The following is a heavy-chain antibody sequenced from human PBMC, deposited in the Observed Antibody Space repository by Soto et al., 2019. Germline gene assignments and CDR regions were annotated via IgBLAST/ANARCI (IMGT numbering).Heavy chain of an antibody. CDR3: ARRGSMVQGLNDAFDL. J-gene: IGHJ3*01. CDR2: ISAYNGNT. CDR1: GYTFTSYG. D-gene: IGHD3-10*01. Sequence: QVQLVQSGAEVKKPGASVKVSCKASGYTFTSYGISWLRQAPGQGLEWMGWISAYNGNTHYAQKLQGRVTMTTDTSRSTAYMDRMSLSSDDTAAYYWARRGSMVQGLNDAFDLWGQGTMVTVSS. V-gene: IGHV1-18*01.